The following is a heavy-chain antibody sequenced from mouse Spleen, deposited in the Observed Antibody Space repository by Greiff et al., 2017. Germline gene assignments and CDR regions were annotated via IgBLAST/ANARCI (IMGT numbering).Heavy chain of an antibody. CDR2: IWSGGST. J-gene: IGHJ3*01. CDR1: GFSLTSYG. V-gene: IGHV2-2*02. CDR3: ASYYYGSSHLVAY. Sequence: VMLVESGPGLVQPSQSLSITCTVSGFSLTSYGVHWVRQSPGKGLEWLGVIWSGGSTDYNAAFISRLSISKDNSKSQVFFKMNSLQANDTAIYYCASYYYGSSHLVAYWGQGTLVTVSA. D-gene: IGHD1-1*01.